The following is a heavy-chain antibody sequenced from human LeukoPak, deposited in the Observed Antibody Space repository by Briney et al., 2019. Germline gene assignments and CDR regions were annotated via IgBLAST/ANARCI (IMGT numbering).Heavy chain of an antibody. J-gene: IGHJ4*02. V-gene: IGHV1-69*05. CDR2: FSRA. CDR3: ARDRGSYSSSAPFDY. D-gene: IGHD6-13*01. Sequence: FSRANYAQKFRGRVTITTDESTSAAYMELSSLRSEDTAVYYCARDRGSYSSSAPFDYWGQGTLVTVSS.